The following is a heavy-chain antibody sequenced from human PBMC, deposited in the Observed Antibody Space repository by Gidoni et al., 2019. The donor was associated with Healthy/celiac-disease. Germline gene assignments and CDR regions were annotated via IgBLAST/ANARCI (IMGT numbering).Heavy chain of an antibody. J-gene: IGHJ3*02. V-gene: IGHV3-21*01. CDR1: GFTFSSYS. CDR3: ARGVSYSSNDAFDI. D-gene: IGHD6-13*01. Sequence: EVQLVESGGGLVKPGGSLRLSCAASGFTFSSYSMNWVRQAPVKGLEWVSSISSSSSYIYYTDSVKGRFTISRDNAKNSLYLQMNSLRAEETAVYYCARGVSYSSNDAFDIWGQGTNGHRLV. CDR2: ISSSSSYI.